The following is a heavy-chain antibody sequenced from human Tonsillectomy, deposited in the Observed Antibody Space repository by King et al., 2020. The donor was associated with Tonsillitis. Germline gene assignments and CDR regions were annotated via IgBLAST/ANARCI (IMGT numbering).Heavy chain of an antibody. V-gene: IGHV4-34*01. CDR2: INHSGST. CDR1: GGSFSSYS. CDR3: ALGKHYYYDGMDV. Sequence: VQLQQWGAGLLKPSETLSLTCAVYGGSFSSYSWNWIRQPPGKGLEWIGEINHSGSTNYNPSLKSRVTISVDTAKHQLSLKLSSVTAADTAVYYCALGKHYYYDGMDVWGQGTTVTVSS. J-gene: IGHJ6*02.